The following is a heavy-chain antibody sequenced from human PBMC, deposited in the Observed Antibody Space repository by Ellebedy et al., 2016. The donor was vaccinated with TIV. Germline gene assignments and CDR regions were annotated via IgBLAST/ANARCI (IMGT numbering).Heavy chain of an antibody. CDR3: VGFGLFNL. CDR2: IKQDGSET. Sequence: PGGSLRLSCAASGFTFSSYWMSWVSQAPGKGLEWVANIKQDGSETYYVDSVKGRFTISRENAKNALFLQMDGRRVDDSAVYYCVGFGLFNLWGQGAPVTVSS. CDR1: GFTFSSYW. J-gene: IGHJ5*02. D-gene: IGHD3-3*01. V-gene: IGHV3-7*04.